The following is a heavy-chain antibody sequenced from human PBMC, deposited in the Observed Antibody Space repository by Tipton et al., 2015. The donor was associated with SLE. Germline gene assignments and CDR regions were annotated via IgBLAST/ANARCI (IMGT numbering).Heavy chain of an antibody. CDR1: GGSISSHY. CDR3: ARGGLFFYYGMDV. Sequence: TLSLTCTVSGGSISSHYWSWIRQPPGKGLEWIGYIYYSGNTYYIPSLKSRVTISVDTSKNQFSLKLSSVTAADTAVYYCARGGLFFYYGMDVWGQGTTVTVSS. V-gene: IGHV4-59*11. CDR2: IYYSGNT. D-gene: IGHD2-21*01. J-gene: IGHJ6*02.